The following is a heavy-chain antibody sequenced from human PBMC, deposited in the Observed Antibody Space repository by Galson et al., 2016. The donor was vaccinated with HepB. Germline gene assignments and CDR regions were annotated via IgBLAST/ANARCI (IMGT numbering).Heavy chain of an antibody. CDR1: GGSFFSYG. Sequence: SVKVSCKASGGSFFSYGISWVRQAPGQGLEWMGRIIPILGIADYAQKFPGRVTITADKSTATAYMELSSLRSDDTAVYHCARHQSRRGLRNYDISSQGSAFDIWGQGTRVTVSS. J-gene: IGHJ3*02. V-gene: IGHV1-69*04. D-gene: IGHD2-2*01. CDR3: ARHQSRRGLRNYDISSQGSAFDI. CDR2: IIPILGIA.